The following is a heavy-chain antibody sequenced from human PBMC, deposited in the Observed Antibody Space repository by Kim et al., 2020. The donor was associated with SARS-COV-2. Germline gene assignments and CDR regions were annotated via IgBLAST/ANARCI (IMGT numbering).Heavy chain of an antibody. J-gene: IGHJ4*02. V-gene: IGHV1-18*01. CDR3: ARDLHYYDTSGYGY. CDR2: ISTYNGKT. CDR1: GYTFINYG. D-gene: IGHD3-22*01. Sequence: ASVKVSCKTSGYTFINYGISWVRQAPGQGLEWMGWISTYNGKTNYAQNFQGRVTMAIDTPTTTVYLELRSLRFDDTATYYCARDLHYYDTSGYGYWGQ.